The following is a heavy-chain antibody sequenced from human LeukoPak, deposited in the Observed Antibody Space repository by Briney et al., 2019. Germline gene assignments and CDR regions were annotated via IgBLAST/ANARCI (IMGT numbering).Heavy chain of an antibody. Sequence: SQTLSLTCTVSGGSISSGDYYWSWIRQPPGKGLEWIGYIYYSGSTYYNPSLESRVTISVDTSKNQFSLKLSSVTAADTAVYYCARETSYYDILTGYSAPDAFDIWGQGTMVTVSS. J-gene: IGHJ3*02. D-gene: IGHD3-9*01. V-gene: IGHV4-30-4*01. CDR1: GGSISSGDYY. CDR3: ARETSYYDILTGYSAPDAFDI. CDR2: IYYSGST.